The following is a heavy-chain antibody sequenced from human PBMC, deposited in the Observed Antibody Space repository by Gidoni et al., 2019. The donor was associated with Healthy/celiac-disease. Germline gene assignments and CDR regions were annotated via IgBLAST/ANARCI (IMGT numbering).Heavy chain of an antibody. CDR1: GGSISSYY. J-gene: IGHJ5*02. D-gene: IGHD2-21*02. Sequence: QGQLQASGPGLVKPSETLSLTCTVSGGSISSYYWSLIRQPPGKGLEWIGYIYYSGSTNYNPSLKSRVTISVDTSKNQFSLKLSSVTAADTAVYYCAREADCCGDCLVWCDPWGQGTLVTVSS. CDR3: AREADCCGDCLVWCDP. V-gene: IGHV4-59*01. CDR2: IYYSGST.